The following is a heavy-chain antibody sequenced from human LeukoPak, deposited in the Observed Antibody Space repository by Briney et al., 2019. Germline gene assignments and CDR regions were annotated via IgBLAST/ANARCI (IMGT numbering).Heavy chain of an antibody. D-gene: IGHD2-15*01. CDR2: ISRSGSTI. CDR3: ARPRSGYCSGGSCSV. V-gene: IGHV3-11*01. Sequence: GGSLRLSCAASGFTFSDYYMSWIRQAPGKGLEWVSYISRSGSTIYYVDSVKGRFTISRDNAKNSLYLQMNTLRAEDTAVYYCARPRSGYCSGGSCSVWGQRTLVAHSS. J-gene: IGHJ4*02. CDR1: GFTFSDYY.